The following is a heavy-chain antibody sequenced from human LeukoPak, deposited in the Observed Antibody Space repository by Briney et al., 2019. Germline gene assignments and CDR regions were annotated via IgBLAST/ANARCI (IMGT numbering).Heavy chain of an antibody. Sequence: ASVKVSCKASGYTFTNYGITWVRQAPGQGLEWMGWISAYNDNTHYAQNLQGRVTMTTDTSTSTAYMELRSLRSDDTAVYYCAREGELQNRDFDYWGQGTLVTVSS. V-gene: IGHV1-18*01. D-gene: IGHD1-7*01. J-gene: IGHJ4*02. CDR2: ISAYNDNT. CDR1: GYTFTNYG. CDR3: AREGELQNRDFDY.